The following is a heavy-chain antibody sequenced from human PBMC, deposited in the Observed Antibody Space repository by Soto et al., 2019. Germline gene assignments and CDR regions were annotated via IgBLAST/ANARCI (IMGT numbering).Heavy chain of an antibody. V-gene: IGHV5-51*01. D-gene: IGHD6-13*01. CDR2: IYPGDSDT. CDR3: ARHHGSPGSYFGLDV. Sequence: RESLKISCKGSGYSFTSYWINWVRQMPGKGLEWMGIIYPGDSDTRYSPSFQGQVTISADKSIDTAYLQWRSLKASDTAVYYCARHHGSPGSYFGLDVWGQGTTGTVSS. CDR1: GYSFTSYW. J-gene: IGHJ6*02.